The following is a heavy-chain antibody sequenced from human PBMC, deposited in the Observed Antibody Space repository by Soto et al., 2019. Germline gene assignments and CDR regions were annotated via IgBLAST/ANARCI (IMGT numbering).Heavy chain of an antibody. CDR3: ARDLEGHPGSSYYYYYGMDV. J-gene: IGHJ6*02. V-gene: IGHV4-4*02. CDR2: TSHDGVT. Sequence: SETLSLTCAVSSGSIDNVYWWSWVRQSPGKGLEWIGETSHDGVTNYNPSLEGRVTISIDKSKNQFYLDLNSVTAADTAMYYCARDLEGHPGSSYYYYYGMDVWGQGTTVTVSS. CDR1: SGSIDNVYW. D-gene: IGHD6-13*01.